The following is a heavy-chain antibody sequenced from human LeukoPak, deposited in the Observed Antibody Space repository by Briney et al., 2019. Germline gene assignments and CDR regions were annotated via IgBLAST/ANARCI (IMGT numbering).Heavy chain of an antibody. V-gene: IGHV5-10-1*01. CDR3: SRQGYNSVRAQYFFDY. J-gene: IGHJ4*02. CDR2: IDPSDSYT. CDR1: GYSFTNYW. Sequence: GESLKISCKGSGYSFTNYWISWVRQMPGKGREWMGRIDPSDSYTNYSPSFQGHVTISADKSISTAYLSLKASDTALYYCSRQGYNSVRAQYFFDYWGQGTPVTVSS. D-gene: IGHD6-25*01.